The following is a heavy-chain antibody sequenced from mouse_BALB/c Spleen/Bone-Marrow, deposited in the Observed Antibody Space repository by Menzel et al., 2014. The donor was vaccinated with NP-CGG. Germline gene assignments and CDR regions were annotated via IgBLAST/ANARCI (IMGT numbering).Heavy chain of an antibody. V-gene: IGHV1-9*01. D-gene: IGHD1-2*01. J-gene: IGHJ3*01. Sequence: LLESGTELMKPGASVKISCKATGYTFSSYWIEWVNQRPGHGLEWIGEILPGSGSTNYNEKFKGKATFTADTSSNTAYMQLSSLTSEDSAVYYCTRGGHGFAWFAYWGQGTLVTVSA. CDR1: GYTFSSYW. CDR3: TRGGHGFAWFAY. CDR2: ILPGSGST.